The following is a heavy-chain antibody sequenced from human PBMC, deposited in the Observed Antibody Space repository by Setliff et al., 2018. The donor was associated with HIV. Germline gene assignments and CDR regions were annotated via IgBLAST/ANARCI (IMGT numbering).Heavy chain of an antibody. CDR2: IAPNSGDT. CDR3: SRDVGVPGRGNALDY. J-gene: IGHJ4*02. V-gene: IGHV1-2*06. CDR1: GYTFGYNY. D-gene: IGHD1-26*01. Sequence: ASVKVSCQTSGYTFGYNYIHWVRQAPGQGLEWMGRIAPNSGDTKYAQKFEGRVTVTRDTSINTVYMEVSSLRSDDTAVYYCSRDVGVPGRGNALDYWGQGTQVTVSS.